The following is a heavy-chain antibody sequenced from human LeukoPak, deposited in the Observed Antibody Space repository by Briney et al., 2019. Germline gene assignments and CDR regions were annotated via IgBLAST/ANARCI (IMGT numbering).Heavy chain of an antibody. J-gene: IGHJ4*02. D-gene: IGHD5-24*01. CDR3: ARDRERRSRDGYPYAYDY. CDR1: GYTFTDYY. Sequence: ASVKVSCKASGYTFTDYYIHWVRQAPGQGLEWMGLINTASGATTYAQQFQDRVTMTRDAPTDTVYMDLSSLTSEDTAVYYCARDRERRSRDGYPYAYDYWGQGTLVTVSS. V-gene: IGHV1-46*01. CDR2: INTASGAT.